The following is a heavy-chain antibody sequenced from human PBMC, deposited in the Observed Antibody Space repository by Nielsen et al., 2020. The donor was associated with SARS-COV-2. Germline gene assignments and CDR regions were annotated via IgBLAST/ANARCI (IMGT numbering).Heavy chain of an antibody. Sequence: GESLKISCAASGFTFSSYGMHWVRQAPGKGLEWVAVISYDGSNKYYADSVKGRFTISRGNSKNTLYLQMNSLRAEDTAVYYCAKDSSGWYLSSWGQGTLVTVSS. CDR3: AKDSSGWYLSS. CDR2: ISYDGSNK. J-gene: IGHJ4*02. CDR1: GFTFSSYG. V-gene: IGHV3-30*18. D-gene: IGHD6-19*01.